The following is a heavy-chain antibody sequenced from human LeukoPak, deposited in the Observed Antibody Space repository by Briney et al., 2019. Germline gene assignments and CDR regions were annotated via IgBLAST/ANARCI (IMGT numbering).Heavy chain of an antibody. CDR1: GFTFDDYT. D-gene: IGHD3-3*01. V-gene: IGHV3-43*01. CDR3: AKDRGTREGDFWSGYYDY. J-gene: IGHJ4*02. Sequence: GRSLRLSCAASGFTFDDYTMHWVRHAPGKGLEWVSLISWDGGSTYYADSVKGRFTISRDNSKNSLYLQMNSLRTEDTALYYCAKDRGTREGDFWSGYYDYWGQGTLVTVSS. CDR2: ISWDGGST.